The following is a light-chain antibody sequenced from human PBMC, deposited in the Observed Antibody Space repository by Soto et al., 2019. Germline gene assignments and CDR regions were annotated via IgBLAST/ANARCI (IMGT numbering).Light chain of an antibody. CDR2: GVS. CDR3: QQYIDSPRT. CDR1: QTVNRNY. Sequence: EIILTQSPGTLALSPGDGATLSCRASQTVNRNYLAWYHQRPGQPPRLLIYGVSNRASGVPDRFSGDGSGTEFTLTSDRLDPDEFGVYYCQQYIDSPRTFGQGTRVEVK. V-gene: IGKV3-20*01. J-gene: IGKJ1*01.